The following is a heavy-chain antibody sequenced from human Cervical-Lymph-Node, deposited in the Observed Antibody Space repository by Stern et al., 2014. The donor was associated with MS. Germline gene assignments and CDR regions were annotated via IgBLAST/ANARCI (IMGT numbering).Heavy chain of an antibody. CDR2: IIPIFGTA. CDR1: GGTFSSYA. V-gene: IGHV1-69*01. Sequence: VHLVESGAEVKKPGSSVKVSCKASGGTFSSYAISWVRQAPGQGLEWMGGIIPIFGTANYAQKFQGRVTITADESTSTAYMELSSLRSEDTAVYYCARDHCSGGSCYEYFQHWGQGTLVTVSS. CDR3: ARDHCSGGSCYEYFQH. D-gene: IGHD2-15*01. J-gene: IGHJ1*01.